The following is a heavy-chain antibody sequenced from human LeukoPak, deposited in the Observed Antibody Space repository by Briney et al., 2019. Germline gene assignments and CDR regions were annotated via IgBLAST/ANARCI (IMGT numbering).Heavy chain of an antibody. J-gene: IGHJ3*02. CDR2: IYYSGST. D-gene: IGHD1-26*01. CDR1: GGSISSYY. Sequence: SETLSLTCTVSGGSISSYYWSWIRQPPGKGLEWIGYIYYSGSTNYNPSLKSRVTISVDTSKNQFSLKLSSVTAADTAVYYCAREIVGAKDAFDIWGQGTMVTVSS. CDR3: AREIVGAKDAFDI. V-gene: IGHV4-59*01.